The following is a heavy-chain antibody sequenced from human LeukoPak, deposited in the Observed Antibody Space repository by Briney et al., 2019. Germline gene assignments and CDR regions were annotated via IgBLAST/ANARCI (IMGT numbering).Heavy chain of an antibody. V-gene: IGHV3-7*04. D-gene: IGHD3-16*01. Sequence: GGSLRLSCAASGFTFGTYWMTWVRQAPGKRLEWVANIKQDESEIYYVDSVKGRFTISRDNAKSSLYLQMDSLRVEDTAVYYCARDVLGPSDSWGQGTLVTVSS. CDR1: GFTFGTYW. CDR2: IKQDESEI. CDR3: ARDVLGPSDS. J-gene: IGHJ4*02.